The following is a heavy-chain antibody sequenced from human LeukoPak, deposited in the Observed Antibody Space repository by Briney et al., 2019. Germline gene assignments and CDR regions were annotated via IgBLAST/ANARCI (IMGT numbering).Heavy chain of an antibody. CDR2: FDPEDGET. V-gene: IGHV1-24*01. Sequence: ASVKVSCKASGYTFTSYYMHWVRQAPGQGLEWMGGFDPEDGETIYAQKFQGRVTMTEDTSTDTAYMELSSLRSEDTAVYYCATENHRGFDPWGQGTLVTVSS. CDR3: ATENHRGFDP. CDR1: GYTFTSYY. J-gene: IGHJ5*02. D-gene: IGHD1-14*01.